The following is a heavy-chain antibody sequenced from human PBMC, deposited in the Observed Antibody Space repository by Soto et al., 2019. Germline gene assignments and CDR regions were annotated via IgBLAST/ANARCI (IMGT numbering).Heavy chain of an antibody. CDR3: ARAHSSSWTGGMDV. CDR1: GFTVSSNY. D-gene: IGHD6-13*01. Sequence: EVQLVESGGGLIQPGGSLRLSCAASGFTVSSNYMSWVRQAPGKGLEWVSVIYSGGSTYYADSVKGRFTISRDNSKNTLYLQMNSLRAEDTAVYYCARAHSSSWTGGMDVWGQGTTVTVSS. J-gene: IGHJ6*02. CDR2: IYSGGST. V-gene: IGHV3-53*01.